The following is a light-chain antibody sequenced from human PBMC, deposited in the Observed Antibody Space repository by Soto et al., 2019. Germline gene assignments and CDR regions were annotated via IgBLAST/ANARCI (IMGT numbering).Light chain of an antibody. CDR2: GAS. CDR3: QHYGHALWA. CDR1: QSLTSDY. Sequence: EVVVTQSPGTLSLSPGERATLSCRASQSLTSDYLAWYQQKPGQSPRLLMSGASRRATGVPDRFSGSGSGTDFTLTISRLEPEDFAVYYCQHYGHALWAFGQGTKVEIK. V-gene: IGKV3-20*01. J-gene: IGKJ1*01.